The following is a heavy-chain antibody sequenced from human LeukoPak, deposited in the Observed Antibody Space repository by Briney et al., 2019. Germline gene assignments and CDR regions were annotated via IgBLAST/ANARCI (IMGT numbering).Heavy chain of an antibody. J-gene: IGHJ6*03. Sequence: ASVKVSCKASGGTFSNYFFSWVRQAPGQGLEWMGGIIPIFGTANYAQKFQGRVTITADKSTSTAYMELSSLRSEDTAVYYCARAHHHYYYYYYMDVWGKGTTVTVSS. V-gene: IGHV1-69*06. CDR3: ARAHHHYYYYYYMDV. CDR1: GGTFSNYF. CDR2: IIPIFGTA.